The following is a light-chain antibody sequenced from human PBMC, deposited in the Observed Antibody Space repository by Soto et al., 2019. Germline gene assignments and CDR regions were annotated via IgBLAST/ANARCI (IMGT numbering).Light chain of an antibody. V-gene: IGKV1-17*01. Sequence: DIQMTHAPSSLSASVVDRVTITCRASQGISNSLGWYQQKPGKAPKRLIYAVSSLQSGVPSRFSGSGSGTEFTLTISSLQPEDFATYYCLQHYAYSWTFGQGTKVDIK. J-gene: IGKJ1*01. CDR3: LQHYAYSWT. CDR2: AVS. CDR1: QGISNS.